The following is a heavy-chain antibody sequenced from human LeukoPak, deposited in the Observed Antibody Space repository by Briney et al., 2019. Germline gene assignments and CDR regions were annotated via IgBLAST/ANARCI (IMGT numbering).Heavy chain of an antibody. CDR3: ARDFLGESGAGGY. Sequence: GGSLRLSCAASGFTFSSYTMTWVRQAPGKGLEWVSSISPSGNSKYHEDSVRGRFTISRDNAKNSLYMQMNSLRAEDTAVYYCARDFLGESGAGGYWGQGTLVTVSS. D-gene: IGHD3-10*01. CDR2: ISPSGNSK. CDR1: GFTFSSYT. V-gene: IGHV3-21*01. J-gene: IGHJ4*02.